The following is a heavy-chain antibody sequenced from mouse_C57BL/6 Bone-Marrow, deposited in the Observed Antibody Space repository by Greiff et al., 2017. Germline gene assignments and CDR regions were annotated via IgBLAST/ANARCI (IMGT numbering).Heavy chain of an antibody. CDR2: INPYNGGT. D-gene: IGHD1-1*01. V-gene: IGHV1-19*01. J-gene: IGHJ2*01. Sequence: VQLQQSGPVLVKPGASVKMSCKASGYTFTDYYMNWVKQSHGKSLEWIGVINPYNGGTSYNQKFKGKATLTVDKSSSPAYMELNSLTSEDSAVYYCARRLFTTVVDYWGQGTTLTVSS. CDR1: GYTFTDYY. CDR3: ARRLFTTVVDY.